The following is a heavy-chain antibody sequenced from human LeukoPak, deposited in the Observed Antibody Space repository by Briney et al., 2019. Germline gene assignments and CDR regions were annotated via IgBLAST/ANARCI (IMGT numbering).Heavy chain of an antibody. J-gene: IGHJ6*03. CDR3: ARDGDSSSWYSSYYYYYMDV. CDR1: GNTFTRYY. Sequence: ASVKVSCKASGNTFTRYYMHWVRQAPGQGLEWMGIINPSGGSTSYAQKLQGRVTMTRDMSTSTVYMELSSLRYEDTAVYYCARDGDSSSWYSSYYYYYMDVWGKGTTVTVSS. V-gene: IGHV1-46*01. CDR2: INPSGGST. D-gene: IGHD6-13*01.